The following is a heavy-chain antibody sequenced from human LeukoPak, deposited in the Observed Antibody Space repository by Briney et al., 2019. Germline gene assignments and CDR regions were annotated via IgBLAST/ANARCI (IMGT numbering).Heavy chain of an antibody. CDR2: IYYSGST. J-gene: IGHJ3*02. CDR1: GGSISSYY. D-gene: IGHD3-16*01. Sequence: SDTLSLTCTVSGGSISSYYWSWIRQPPGKGLEWIGYIYYSGSTNYNPSLKSRVTISVDTSKNQFSLRLSSVTAADTAVYYCAREAATLGELGTFDIWGQGTMVTVSS. CDR3: AREAATLGELGTFDI. V-gene: IGHV4-59*01.